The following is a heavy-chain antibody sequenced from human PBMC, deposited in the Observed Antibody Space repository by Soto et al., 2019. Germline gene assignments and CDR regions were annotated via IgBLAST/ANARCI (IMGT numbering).Heavy chain of an antibody. D-gene: IGHD3-16*02. CDR3: ARSHDYIWGSYRSPGRNYYYYYMDV. CDR2: IYYSGST. V-gene: IGHV4-59*01. J-gene: IGHJ6*03. CDR1: GGSISSYY. Sequence: QVQLQESGPGLVKPSETLSLTCTVSGGSISSYYWSWIRQPPGKGLEWIGYIYYSGSTNYNPSLKSRVTISVDTSKTQFSLKLSSVTAADTAVYYCARSHDYIWGSYRSPGRNYYYYYMDVWGKGTTVTVSS.